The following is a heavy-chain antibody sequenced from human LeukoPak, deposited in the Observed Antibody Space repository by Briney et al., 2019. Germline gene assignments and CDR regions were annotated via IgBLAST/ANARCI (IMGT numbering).Heavy chain of an antibody. CDR3: ARRRRSTLTYYYYMDV. D-gene: IGHD2-15*01. CDR2: INHSGST. CDR1: GGSISSSGYY. Sequence: PSETLSLTCTVSGGSISSSGYYWSWIRQPPGKGLEWIGEINHSGSTNYNPSLKSRVTISVDTSKNQFSLKLSSVTAADTAVYYCARRRRSTLTYYYYMDVWGKGTTVTISS. J-gene: IGHJ6*03. V-gene: IGHV4-39*07.